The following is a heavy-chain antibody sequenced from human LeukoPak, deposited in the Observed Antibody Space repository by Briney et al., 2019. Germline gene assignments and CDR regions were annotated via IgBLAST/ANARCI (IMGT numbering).Heavy chain of an antibody. Sequence: PSETLSLTCAVYGGSFNGYYWSWIRQPPGKGLKWIGEINHSGSTNYNPSLKSRVTISLDTSKNQFSLKLSSVTAADTAVYYCARGVKGFGELFPHDYWGQGTLVTVSS. D-gene: IGHD3-10*01. J-gene: IGHJ4*02. CDR2: INHSGST. CDR1: GGSFNGYY. CDR3: ARGVKGFGELFPHDY. V-gene: IGHV4-34*01.